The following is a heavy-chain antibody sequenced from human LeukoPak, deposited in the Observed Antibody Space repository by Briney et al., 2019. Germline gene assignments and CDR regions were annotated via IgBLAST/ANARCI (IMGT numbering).Heavy chain of an antibody. Sequence: GRSLRLSCAASGFTFSSYAMHWVRQAPGKGLEWVAVISYDGSNKYYAYSVKGPFTISRDNSKNTLYLQMNSLSGEDTAVYYCARGTASNREIDYWGKGTTVTVSS. J-gene: IGHJ4*01. CDR1: GFTFSSYA. CDR2: ISYDGSNK. V-gene: IGHV3-30-3*01. D-gene: IGHD1-14*01. CDR3: ARGTASNREIDY.